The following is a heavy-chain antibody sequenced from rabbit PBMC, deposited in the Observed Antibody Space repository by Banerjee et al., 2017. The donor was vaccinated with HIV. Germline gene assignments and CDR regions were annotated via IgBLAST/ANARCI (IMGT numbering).Heavy chain of an antibody. J-gene: IGHJ4*01. Sequence: QSLEESGGDLVKPGASLTLTCTASGFSFSSSYWICWVRQAPGKGLEWIGCIYAGSVGTYYASWAKGRFTISKSTSLNTVTLQMTSLTAADTATYFCAREGDLWGPGTLVTVS. CDR3: AREGDL. V-gene: IGHV1S40*01. CDR2: IYAGSVGT. CDR1: GFSFSSSYW.